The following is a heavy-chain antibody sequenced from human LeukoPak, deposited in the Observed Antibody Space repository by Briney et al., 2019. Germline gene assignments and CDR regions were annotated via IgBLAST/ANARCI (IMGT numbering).Heavy chain of an antibody. CDR1: VYTFPNYG. D-gene: IGHD1-26*01. Sequence: GASVKVSCKASVYTFPNYGVTCVRHAPGQGLEWLGWISPYNGNTNYAQKLQGRVTMTTDTSTSTVYMELRTLISDDTAVYYCARVKDRFSGSYYVGSGFDIWGQGTTVTVSS. V-gene: IGHV1-18*01. CDR2: ISPYNGNT. J-gene: IGHJ3*02. CDR3: ARVKDRFSGSYYVGSGFDI.